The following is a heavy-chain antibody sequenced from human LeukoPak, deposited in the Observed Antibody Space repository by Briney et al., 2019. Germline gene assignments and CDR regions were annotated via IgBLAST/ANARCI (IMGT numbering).Heavy chain of an antibody. CDR1: GFTFNIYA. CDR2: ISGSGGTT. CDR3: AKDRHSGSYFVDAFDT. J-gene: IGHJ3*02. Sequence: LTGGSLRLSCAASGFTFNIYAMSWVRQAPGKGLEWVSAISGSGGTTYYADSVEGRFTISRDNSKNTLYLQMNSLRAEDTAVYYCAKDRHSGSYFVDAFDTWGQGTMVTVSS. D-gene: IGHD1-26*01. V-gene: IGHV3-23*01.